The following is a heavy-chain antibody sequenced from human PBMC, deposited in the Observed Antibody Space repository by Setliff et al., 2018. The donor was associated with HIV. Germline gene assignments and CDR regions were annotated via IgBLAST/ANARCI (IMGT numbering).Heavy chain of an antibody. CDR1: GYTFTNYY. V-gene: IGHV1-2*02. D-gene: IGHD3-10*01. CDR3: ARSGGSYIKFFES. Sequence: GASVKVSCKASGYTFTNYYIHWVRQVPGQGLEWLGWINPNGGFANYAQNFRGRVTLTTDTSLNTAYMEVTSLRSNDTAVYYCARSGGSYIKFFESWGQGTLVTVS. CDR2: INPNGGFA. J-gene: IGHJ4*02.